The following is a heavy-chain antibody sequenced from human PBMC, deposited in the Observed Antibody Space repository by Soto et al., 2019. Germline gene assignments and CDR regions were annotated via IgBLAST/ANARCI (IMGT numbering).Heavy chain of an antibody. CDR2: IYSGTT. J-gene: IGHJ4*02. D-gene: IGHD2-15*01. CDR3: AREDSGAFFDF. Sequence: PSETLSLTCAVSGGSIISGGYSWSWIRQPPGKGLEWIGYIYSGTTHYSPSLESRVTIAMDRSKNQVSLSLKSVTAADTAVYYCAREDSGAFFDFWGQGTLVTVSS. CDR1: GGSIISGGYS. V-gene: IGHV4-30-2*01.